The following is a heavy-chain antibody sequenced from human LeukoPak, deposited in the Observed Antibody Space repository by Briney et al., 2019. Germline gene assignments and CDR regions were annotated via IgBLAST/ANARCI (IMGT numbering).Heavy chain of an antibody. CDR3: AGAVTGGSGPDY. Sequence: ASVKVSCKVSGYTLTEVSMHWVRQAPGQGLEWMGWISAYNGNTNYAQKLQGRVTMTTDTSTSTAYMELRSLRSDDTAVYYCAGAVTGGSGPDYWGQGTLVTVSS. D-gene: IGHD6-19*01. CDR1: GYTLTEVS. J-gene: IGHJ4*02. V-gene: IGHV1-18*01. CDR2: ISAYNGNT.